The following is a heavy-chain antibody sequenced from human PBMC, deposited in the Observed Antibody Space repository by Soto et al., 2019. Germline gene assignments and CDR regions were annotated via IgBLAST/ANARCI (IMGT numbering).Heavy chain of an antibody. CDR1: GYTFTNYG. V-gene: IGHV1-18*01. J-gene: IGHJ5*02. Sequence: ASVKVSCKASGYTFTNYGITWVRQAPGQGLEWMGWIGAYNGNTHYTERLQGRVTMTTDTSTSTAYMELRSLRSDDTAVYYYARKPATIFGVVSNWFDPWGQGTLVTVSS. CDR3: ARKPATIFGVVSNWFDP. D-gene: IGHD3-3*01. CDR2: IGAYNGNT.